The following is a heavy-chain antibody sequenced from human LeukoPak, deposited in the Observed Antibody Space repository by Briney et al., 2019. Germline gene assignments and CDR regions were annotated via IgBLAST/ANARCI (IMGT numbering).Heavy chain of an antibody. CDR1: GFTLSSYA. CDR2: LGISGDYA. Sequence: GGSLRLSCVASGFTLSSYAVSWVRQAPGKGLQWVSSLGISGDYAWYAGSVKGRFTISRDSSKNTLYLQMNRLGAEDTAVYYCAKDPDCTSGICYTFFDYWGQGTLVTVSS. CDR3: AKDPDCTSGICYTFFDY. J-gene: IGHJ4*02. D-gene: IGHD2-8*01. V-gene: IGHV3-23*01.